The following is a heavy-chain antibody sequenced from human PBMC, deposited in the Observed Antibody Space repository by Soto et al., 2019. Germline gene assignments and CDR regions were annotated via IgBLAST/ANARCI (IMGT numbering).Heavy chain of an antibody. CDR1: GDSVSSDRYF. D-gene: IGHD1-26*01. CDR2: ISYTGDT. V-gene: IGHV4-61*01. Sequence: SETLSLTCSVSGDSVSSDRYFWTWIRQPPGKGLEWIAYISYTGDTNYNPSLKSRVTISVDTSRNQFSLTLTSVTAADTAIYFCARIVVGATVDLWGQGSLVTVSS. CDR3: ARIVVGATVDL. J-gene: IGHJ5*02.